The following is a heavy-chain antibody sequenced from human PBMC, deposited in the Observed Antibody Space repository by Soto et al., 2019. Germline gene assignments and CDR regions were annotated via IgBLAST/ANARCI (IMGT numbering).Heavy chain of an antibody. CDR1: GFHFSIYA. D-gene: IGHD5-12*01. CDR2: ISGNGGST. V-gene: IGHV3-23*01. J-gene: IGHJ4*02. CDR3: ARLGGYSGYDPFDY. Sequence: EVQLLESGGGLVEPGGSLRLSCAASGFHFSIYAMGWVRQAPGKGLEWVSVISGNGGSTYYPDSVKGRFSISRDISKNKLFLEMNSLRAEDTAIYYCARLGGYSGYDPFDYWGQGTLVTVSS.